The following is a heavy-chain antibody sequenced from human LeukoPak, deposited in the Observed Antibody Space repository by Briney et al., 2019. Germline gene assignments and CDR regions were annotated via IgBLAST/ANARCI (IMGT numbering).Heavy chain of an antibody. J-gene: IGHJ5*02. CDR2: IIPIFGTA. CDR3: ARVDVRGGYCSSTSCYLGWFDP. CDR1: GGTFSSYA. D-gene: IGHD2-2*01. Sequence: EASVKVSCKASGGTFSSYAISWVRQAPGQGLEWMGGIIPIFGTANYAQKFQGRVAITTDESTSTAYMELSSLRSGDTAVYYCARVDVRGGYCSSTSCYLGWFDPWGQGTLVTVSS. V-gene: IGHV1-69*05.